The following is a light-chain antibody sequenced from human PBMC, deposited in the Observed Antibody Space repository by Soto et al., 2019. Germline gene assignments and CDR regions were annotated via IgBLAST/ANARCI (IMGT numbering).Light chain of an antibody. J-gene: IGKJ3*01. CDR3: QHRSNWPPIFT. Sequence: EIVLTQSPATLSLSPGERATLSCRASQSVSSDLVWYQQKPGQAPRLLIYDTSNRATGIPARFSGGGSGTDFILSISSLEPEDFAVYYCQHRSNWPPIFTFGPGTKVDIK. V-gene: IGKV3-11*01. CDR2: DTS. CDR1: QSVSSD.